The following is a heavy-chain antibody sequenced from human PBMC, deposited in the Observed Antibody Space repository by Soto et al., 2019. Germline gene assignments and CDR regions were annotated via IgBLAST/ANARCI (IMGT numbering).Heavy chain of an antibody. V-gene: IGHV1-2*04. CDR3: ARGVVPVAIVQVGSEGSWFDP. CDR2: INPNSGGT. J-gene: IGHJ5*02. D-gene: IGHD2-2*01. Sequence: ASVKVSCKASGYTFTGYYMHWVRQAPGQGLEWMGWINPNSGGTNYAQKFQGWVTMTRDTSISTAYMELSRLRSDDTAVYYCARGVVPVAIVQVGSEGSWFDPWGQGTLVTVSS. CDR1: GYTFTGYY.